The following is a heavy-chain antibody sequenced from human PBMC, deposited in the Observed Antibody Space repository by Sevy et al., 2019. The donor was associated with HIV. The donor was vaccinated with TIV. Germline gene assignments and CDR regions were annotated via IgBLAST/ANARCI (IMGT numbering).Heavy chain of an antibody. J-gene: IGHJ6*02. D-gene: IGHD5-12*01. Sequence: GESLKISCEGSGYSFTHYWIAWVRQIPGKGLEWMGIIYPGDPAPTYSPSFQGRVTISADKSFKNAYLQRSRLRASDTTTYYYAGLNGFEPYSYYALDVWGQGTTVTVSS. CDR1: GYSFTHYW. CDR3: AGLNGFEPYSYYALDV. V-gene: IGHV5-51*01. CDR2: IYPGDPAP.